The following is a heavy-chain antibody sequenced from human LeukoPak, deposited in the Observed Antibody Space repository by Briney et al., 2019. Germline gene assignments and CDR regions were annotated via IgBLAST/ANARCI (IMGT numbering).Heavy chain of an antibody. CDR2: IKQDGGEK. CDR1: GLSLCRPW. V-gene: IGHV3-7*01. Sequence: GALRPFCSGSGLSLCRPWDKLVPQASGEGLGLVANIKQDGGEKYYVDSVKGRFAISRDNAKNLLYLEMNSLSAEDTALYYCARERWAEYYLDYWGQGTLVAVSS. CDR3: ARERWAEYYLDY. D-gene: IGHD2/OR15-2a*01. J-gene: IGHJ4*02.